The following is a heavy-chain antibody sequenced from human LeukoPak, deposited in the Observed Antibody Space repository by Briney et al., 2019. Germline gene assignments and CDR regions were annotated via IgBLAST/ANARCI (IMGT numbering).Heavy chain of an antibody. Sequence: GASVKVSCKVSGYTLTEFSMHWVRQAPGKGLEWMGGFDPEDGETIYAQKFQGRVTMTEDTSTDTAYMELSSLRSEDTAVYYCATVLVVVPAAMRTDAFDIWGQGTMVTVSS. CDR2: FDPEDGET. J-gene: IGHJ3*02. D-gene: IGHD2-2*01. CDR3: ATVLVVVPAAMRTDAFDI. V-gene: IGHV1-24*01. CDR1: GYTLTEFS.